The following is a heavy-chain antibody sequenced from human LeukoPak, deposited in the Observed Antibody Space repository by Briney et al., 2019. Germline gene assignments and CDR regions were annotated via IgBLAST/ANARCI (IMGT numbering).Heavy chain of an antibody. D-gene: IGHD3-22*01. CDR1: GFTFSSYW. Sequence: TGGPLRLSCAASGFTFSSYWMSWVRQAPGKGLEWVANIKQDGSEKYYVDSVKGRFTISRDNAKNSLYLQMNSLRAEDTAVYYCARPTFDSSGYLLDYWGQGTLVTVSS. CDR3: ARPTFDSSGYLLDY. J-gene: IGHJ4*02. V-gene: IGHV3-7*01. CDR2: IKQDGSEK.